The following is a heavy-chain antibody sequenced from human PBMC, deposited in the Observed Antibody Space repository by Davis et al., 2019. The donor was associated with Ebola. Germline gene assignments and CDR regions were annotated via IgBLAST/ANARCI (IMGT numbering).Heavy chain of an antibody. CDR2: ISGSGGST. D-gene: IGHD3-10*01. V-gene: IGHV3-23*01. CDR3: ANIYGSGSYYPADYYYYGMDV. Sequence: PGGSLRLSCAASGFTFSSYAMSWVRQAPGKGLEWVSAISGSGGSTYYADSVKGRFTISRDNSKNTLYLQMNSLRAEDTAVYYCANIYGSGSYYPADYYYYGMDVWGQGTTVTVSS. CDR1: GFTFSSYA. J-gene: IGHJ6*02.